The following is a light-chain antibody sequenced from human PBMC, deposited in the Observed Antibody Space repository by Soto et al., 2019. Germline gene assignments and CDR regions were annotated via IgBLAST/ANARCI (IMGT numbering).Light chain of an antibody. CDR2: YDS. J-gene: IGLJ2*01. CDR1: NIGSKS. V-gene: IGLV3-21*04. Sequence: SYELTQPPSVSVAPGKTARITCGGNNIGSKSVHWHQQKPGQAPVPVIYYDSDRPSGIPERFSGSNSGNTATLTISRVEAEDEADYYCQVWDTSSDHRVFGGGTKVTVL. CDR3: QVWDTSSDHRV.